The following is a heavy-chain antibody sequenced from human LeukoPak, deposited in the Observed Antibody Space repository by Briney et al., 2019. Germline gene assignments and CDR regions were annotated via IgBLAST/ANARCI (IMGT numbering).Heavy chain of an antibody. J-gene: IGHJ4*02. D-gene: IGHD6-13*01. V-gene: IGHV3-23*01. Sequence: GGSLRLSCAASGFTFSSYAMSWVRQAPGKGLEWVSGISGSGGSTYYADSVKGRFTISRDNSRNTLYLQMNSPRAEDTAVYYCAILPGYSSAWYEVNYWGQGTLVTVSS. CDR3: AILPGYSSAWYEVNY. CDR2: ISGSGGST. CDR1: GFTFSSYA.